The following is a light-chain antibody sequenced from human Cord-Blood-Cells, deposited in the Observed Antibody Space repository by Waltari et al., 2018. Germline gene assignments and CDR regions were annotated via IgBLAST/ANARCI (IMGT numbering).Light chain of an antibody. Sequence: DIVMTQSPDSLAVSLGERATINCKSSQSVLYSSNNKNYLACYQQKPGQPPKLLIYWASTRESGVPARFSGSGSGTDFTLTISSLQAEDVAVYYCQQYYSTPYTFGQGTKLEIK. CDR2: WAS. J-gene: IGKJ2*01. CDR1: QSVLYSSNNKNY. V-gene: IGKV4-1*01. CDR3: QQYYSTPYT.